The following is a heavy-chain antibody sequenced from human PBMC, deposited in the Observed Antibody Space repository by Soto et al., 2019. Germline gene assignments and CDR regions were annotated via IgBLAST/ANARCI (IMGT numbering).Heavy chain of an antibody. D-gene: IGHD6-19*01. CDR3: AREAGAFDY. J-gene: IGHJ4*02. CDR1: GYTFTSYY. Sequence: QVQLVQSGAEVKKPGASVKVSCKASGYTFTSYYMHWVRQAPGQGLEWMAIINPSGGSTSYAQKSQXXXTXXRDTSTSTVYMELSSLRSEDTAVYYCAREAGAFDYWGQGTLVTVSS. CDR2: INPSGGST. V-gene: IGHV1-46*01.